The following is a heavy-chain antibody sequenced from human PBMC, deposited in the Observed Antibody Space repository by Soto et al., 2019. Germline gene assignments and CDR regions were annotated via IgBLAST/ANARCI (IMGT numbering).Heavy chain of an antibody. CDR2: IHYSGTT. CDR1: GGSMRNYF. CDR3: AAGEASSRNLAPYYLDF. Sequence: PSDTLSLTCTVSGGSMRNYFWTWIRQPPGKGLEWIGYIHYSGTTSFFPSYNPSLRSRVTISEDTSKNQFSLKLLSVTTADTAVYFCAAGEASSRNLAPYYLDFWGQGTLVTVSS. V-gene: IGHV4-59*07. J-gene: IGHJ4*02. D-gene: IGHD6-13*01.